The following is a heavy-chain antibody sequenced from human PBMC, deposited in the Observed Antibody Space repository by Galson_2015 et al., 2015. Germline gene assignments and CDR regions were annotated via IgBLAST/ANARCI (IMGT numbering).Heavy chain of an antibody. D-gene: IGHD6-19*01. J-gene: IGHJ5*02. Sequence: SETLSLTCTVSGGSISSYYWSWIRQPPGQGLEWIGYIYYSGSSHYNPSLKSRVTISVDTSKNQFSLNLSSVTAADTAVYYCASLTGSSSDHCGFDPCGQGTLVTAAS. CDR1: GGSISSYY. V-gene: IGHV4-59*01. CDR2: IYYSGSS. CDR3: ASLTGSSSDHCGFDP.